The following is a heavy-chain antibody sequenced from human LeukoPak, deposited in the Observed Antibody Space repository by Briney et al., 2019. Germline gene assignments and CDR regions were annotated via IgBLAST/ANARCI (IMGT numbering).Heavy chain of an antibody. CDR3: ARTSVGATPTYYYYYMDV. D-gene: IGHD1-26*01. J-gene: IGHJ6*03. CDR2: IYTSGST. Sequence: PSETLSLTCTVSGGSISTYYWTWIRQPAGKGLEWIGRIYTSGSTDYNPSLKSRVTMSVDTSKNQFSLKLSSVTAADTAVYYCARTSVGATPTYYYYYMDVWGKGTTVTVSS. CDR1: GGSISTYY. V-gene: IGHV4-4*07.